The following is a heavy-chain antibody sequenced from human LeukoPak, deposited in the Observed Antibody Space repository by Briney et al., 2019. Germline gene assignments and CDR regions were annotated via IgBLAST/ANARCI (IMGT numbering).Heavy chain of an antibody. CDR2: ISGSGGST. J-gene: IGHJ3*02. CDR3: AKDPNFGYDSSGDAFDI. Sequence: RGSLRLSCAASGFTFSSYGMSGVRPAPGRGVEWVSAISGSGGSTYYADSVKGRFTISRDNSKNTLYLQMNSLRAEDMAVSYCAKDPNFGYDSSGDAFDIWGQGTMVTVSS. CDR1: GFTFSSYG. D-gene: IGHD3-22*01. V-gene: IGHV3-23*01.